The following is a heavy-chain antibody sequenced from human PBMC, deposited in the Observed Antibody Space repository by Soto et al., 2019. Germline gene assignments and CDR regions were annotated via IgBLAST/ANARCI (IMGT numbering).Heavy chain of an antibody. Sequence: QVQLVDSGGGVVQPGRSLTLSCAASGFTFSGYGMHWVRQAPGKGLEWVAVISYDGSYKYYADSVKGRFTISRDNSKNTLYLQMSSLRAEDTAVHYCAKRPGAFDYWGQGTLVTVSS. CDR3: AKRPGAFDY. D-gene: IGHD1-26*01. V-gene: IGHV3-30*18. J-gene: IGHJ4*02. CDR1: GFTFSGYG. CDR2: ISYDGSYK.